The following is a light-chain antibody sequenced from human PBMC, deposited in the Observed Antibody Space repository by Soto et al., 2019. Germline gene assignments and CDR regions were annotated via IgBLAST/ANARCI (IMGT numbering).Light chain of an antibody. CDR3: CSYAGRSTVV. Sequence: QSALTQPASVSGSPGQSITISCTGTSSYVGSYNLVSWYQQHPGKAPKLMIHEGSKRPSGVSNRFSGSKSANTASLTISGLQAEDEADYYCCSYAGRSTVVFGGGTKLTVL. V-gene: IGLV2-23*01. CDR2: EGS. CDR1: SSYVGSYNL. J-gene: IGLJ3*02.